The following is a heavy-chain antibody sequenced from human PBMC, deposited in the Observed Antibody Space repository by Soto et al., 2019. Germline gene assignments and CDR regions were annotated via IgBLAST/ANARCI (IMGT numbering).Heavy chain of an antibody. CDR1: GGSFSGYY. Sequence: SETLRLTYAVYGGSFSGYYWSWIRQPPGQGLEWIGEINHSGSTNYNPSLKSRVTISVDTSKNQFYLKLSSVTAADTAVYYCARGVDYDFWSGSYGSHYFDYWGQGTRVTVS. CDR2: INHSGST. J-gene: IGHJ4*02. CDR3: ARGVDYDFWSGSYGSHYFDY. V-gene: IGHV4-34*01. D-gene: IGHD3-3*01.